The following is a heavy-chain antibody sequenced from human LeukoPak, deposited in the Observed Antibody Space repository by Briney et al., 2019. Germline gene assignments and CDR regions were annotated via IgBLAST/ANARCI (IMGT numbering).Heavy chain of an antibody. J-gene: IGHJ4*02. V-gene: IGHV3-23*01. CDR2: ISGSGIST. D-gene: IGHD3-3*01. CDR3: AKADRITIFGVVIPYYFDY. Sequence: GGSLRLSCAASGFTFSSYGMTWVRQAPGRGLEWVSSISGSGISTYYADSVKGRFTISRDNSKNTLYLQMNSLRAEDTAVYYCAKADRITIFGVVIPYYFDYWGQGTLVTVSS. CDR1: GFTFSSYG.